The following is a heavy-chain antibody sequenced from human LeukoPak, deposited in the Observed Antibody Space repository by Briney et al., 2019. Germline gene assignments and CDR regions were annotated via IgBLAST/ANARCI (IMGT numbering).Heavy chain of an antibody. Sequence: GGSLRLSCAASGFTFSSYSMNWVRQAPGKGLEWVSSISSSSSYIYYADSVKGRFTISRDNAKNSLYLQMNSLRAEDTAVYYCARGRHSGSYYDPFDYWGQGTLVTVSS. CDR3: ARGRHSGSYYDPFDY. D-gene: IGHD1-26*01. CDR2: ISSSSSYI. V-gene: IGHV3-21*01. CDR1: GFTFSSYS. J-gene: IGHJ4*02.